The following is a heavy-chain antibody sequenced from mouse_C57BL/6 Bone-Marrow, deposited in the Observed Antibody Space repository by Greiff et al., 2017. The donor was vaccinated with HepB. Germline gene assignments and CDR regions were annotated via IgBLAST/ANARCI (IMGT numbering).Heavy chain of an antibody. CDR3: TFYGNSPSFDY. J-gene: IGHJ2*01. V-gene: IGHV14-4*01. Sequence: EVQLQESGAELVRPGASVKLSYTASGFNIKDYYMHWVKQRPEQGLEWIGWIDPENGDTEYASKFQGKATLTAGTSSNPAYLQLSSLTSEDTAVYYYTFYGNSPSFDYWGRGTTLTVSS. CDR2: IDPENGDT. D-gene: IGHD2-1*01. CDR1: GFNIKDYY.